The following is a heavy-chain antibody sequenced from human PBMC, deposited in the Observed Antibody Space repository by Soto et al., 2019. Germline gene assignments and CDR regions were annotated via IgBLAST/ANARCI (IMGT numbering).Heavy chain of an antibody. Sequence: XETLFLTCTVAGYSINNRSYYWGWIRQPPGKGLEWIGSIYYSGSTYNNPSLKSRVSMSVDTSKNQFSLKLRSVTAADTALYYCAGQRTSVVTQAYFDSWGQGSLVTVSS. J-gene: IGHJ4*02. CDR2: IYYSGST. V-gene: IGHV4-39*01. D-gene: IGHD2-21*02. CDR3: AGQRTSVVTQAYFDS. CDR1: GYSINNRSYY.